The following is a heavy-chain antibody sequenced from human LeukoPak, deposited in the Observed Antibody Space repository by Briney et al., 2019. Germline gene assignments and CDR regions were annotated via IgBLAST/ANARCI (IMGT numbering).Heavy chain of an antibody. J-gene: IGHJ4*02. Sequence: GEPLKISCSATGYKFTNYWIVWVRQMAGKGLEWMGSIFPDDSDTRYSPSFQGQVTLSADKSISTVYLQWRSLKASDTAIYYCARGHRTDFDYWGQGALVTVSS. CDR3: ARGHRTDFDY. CDR1: GYKFTNYW. CDR2: IFPDDSDT. V-gene: IGHV5-51*01.